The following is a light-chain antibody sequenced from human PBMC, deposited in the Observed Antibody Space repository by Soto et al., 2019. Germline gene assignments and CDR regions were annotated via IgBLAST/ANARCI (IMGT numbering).Light chain of an antibody. Sequence: MSQSPVTLSVSQGERATLXCWASQSVSSNLAWYQQKPGQAPSLLIYGAFTRATGIPARFSGSGSGTEFILTISSLQSEDFAVYYCQQYTNWPWTFGRGTKVDIK. J-gene: IGKJ1*01. CDR1: QSVSSN. V-gene: IGKV3-15*01. CDR2: GAF. CDR3: QQYTNWPWT.